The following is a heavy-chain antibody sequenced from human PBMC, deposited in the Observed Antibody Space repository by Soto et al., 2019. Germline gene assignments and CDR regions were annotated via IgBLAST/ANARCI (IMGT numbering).Heavy chain of an antibody. CDR3: ARVSLPAGYSSSWYPGMDV. Sequence: GGSLRLSCAASGFTFSSYDMHWVRQATGKGLEWVSAIGTAGDTYYPGSGKGRFTISREDAKNSLYLQMNSLRAEDTAVYFCARVSLPAGYSSSWYPGMDVWGRGTTVTVSS. CDR1: GFTFSSYD. V-gene: IGHV3-13*01. D-gene: IGHD6-13*01. J-gene: IGHJ6*02. CDR2: IGTAGDT.